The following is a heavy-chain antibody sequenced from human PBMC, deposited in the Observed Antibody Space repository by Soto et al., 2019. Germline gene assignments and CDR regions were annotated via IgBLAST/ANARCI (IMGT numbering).Heavy chain of an antibody. Sequence: EVQLVESGGDLVQPGRSLRLSCAASGFTFDDYAMHWVRLAPGKGLEWVSGISWNSGDIYYADSVKGRFTISRDNAKNSLYLQMNSLRPDDTAMYYCAKDAIHVLLGYTYGAGGMDVWGQGPRSPSP. CDR3: AKDAIHVLLGYTYGAGGMDV. CDR2: ISWNSGDI. V-gene: IGHV3-9*01. D-gene: IGHD5-18*01. CDR1: GFTFDDYA. J-gene: IGHJ6*02.